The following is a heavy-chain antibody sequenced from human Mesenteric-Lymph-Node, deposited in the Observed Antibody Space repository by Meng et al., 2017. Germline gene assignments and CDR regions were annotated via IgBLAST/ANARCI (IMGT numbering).Heavy chain of an antibody. Sequence: QGRLVQSGAEVTKPGAPVKVSCKASGYTFTSYDISWVRQAPGQGLEWMGGIIPIFGTANYAQKFQGRVTITADKSTSTAYMELSSLRSEDTAVYYCARDRLGYYDSSGPVDYWGQGTLVTVSS. V-gene: IGHV1-69*06. CDR2: IIPIFGTA. D-gene: IGHD3-22*01. CDR1: GYTFTSYD. J-gene: IGHJ4*02. CDR3: ARDRLGYYDSSGPVDY.